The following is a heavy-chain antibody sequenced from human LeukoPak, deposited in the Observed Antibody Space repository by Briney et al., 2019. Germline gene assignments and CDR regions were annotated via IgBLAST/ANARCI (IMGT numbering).Heavy chain of an antibody. Sequence: ASVKVSCKASGYTFTGYYMHWVRQAPGQGLEWMGWINPNSGGTNYAQKFQGRVTMTRDTSISTAYMELSRLRSDDMAVYYCARAMITFGGVILPGLGMDVWGKGTTVTVSS. CDR3: ARAMITFGGVILPGLGMDV. V-gene: IGHV1-2*02. J-gene: IGHJ6*03. CDR1: GYTFTGYY. CDR2: INPNSGGT. D-gene: IGHD3-16*02.